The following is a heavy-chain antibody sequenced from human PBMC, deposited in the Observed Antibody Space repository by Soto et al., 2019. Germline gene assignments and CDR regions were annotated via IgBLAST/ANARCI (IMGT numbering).Heavy chain of an antibody. J-gene: IGHJ4*02. CDR1: GFTFSDYS. CDR3: AKMSSENHDDPVFS. V-gene: IGHV3-11*01. Sequence: QVQLVESGGGLVKTSGSLRIACAASGFTFSDYSMSWVRQAPGKGLEWVSYISSSGNTIYYADSVKGRFTISRDNAKNSVYLQMNSLRAEDTALYFCAKMSSENHDDPVFSWGQGTLVTVSS. D-gene: IGHD3-22*01. CDR2: ISSSGNTI.